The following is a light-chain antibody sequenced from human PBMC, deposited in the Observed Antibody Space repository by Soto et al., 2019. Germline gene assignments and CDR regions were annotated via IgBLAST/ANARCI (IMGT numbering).Light chain of an antibody. J-gene: IGKJ1*01. Sequence: EIVMTQSPATLSVSPGERATLSCRASQSVSSSLAWYQQKPGQSPRLLIYCASTRATGIPARFSGSGSGTEFTLTISSLQSEDFAVYYCQQYNNWPWTFGQGTKVEIK. V-gene: IGKV3-15*01. CDR3: QQYNNWPWT. CDR1: QSVSSS. CDR2: CAS.